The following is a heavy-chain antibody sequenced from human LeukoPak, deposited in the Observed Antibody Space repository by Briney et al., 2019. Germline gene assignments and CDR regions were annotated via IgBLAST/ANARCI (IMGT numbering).Heavy chain of an antibody. D-gene: IGHD6-13*01. V-gene: IGHV4-34*01. CDR1: GGSFSGYY. J-gene: IGHJ5*02. CDR2: INHSGST. CDR3: ARKEGGQLVNTRRWFDP. Sequence: PSETLSLTCAVYGGSFSGYYWSWIRQHPGKGLEWIGEINHSGSTNYNPSLKSRVTISVDTSKNQFSLKLRSVTAADTAVYYCARKEGGQLVNTRRWFDPWGQGTLVTVSS.